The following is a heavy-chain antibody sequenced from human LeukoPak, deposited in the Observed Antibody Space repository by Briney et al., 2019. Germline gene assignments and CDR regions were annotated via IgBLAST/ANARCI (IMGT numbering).Heavy chain of an antibody. D-gene: IGHD3-10*01. CDR3: ARRDYYGSGSPDY. V-gene: IGHV3-20*04. J-gene: IGHJ4*02. CDR2: INWNGGST. CDR1: GFTFDDYD. Sequence: GRSLRLSCAASGFTFDDYDMSWVRQAPGKGLEWVSGINWNGGSTGYADSVKGRFTISRDNAKNSLYLQMNSLRAEDTALYYCARRDYYGSGSPDYWGQGTLVTVSS.